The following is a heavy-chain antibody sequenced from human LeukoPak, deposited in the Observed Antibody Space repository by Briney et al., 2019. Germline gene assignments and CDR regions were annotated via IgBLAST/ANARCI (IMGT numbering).Heavy chain of an antibody. CDR3: ARGGSGYDMAY. Sequence: GASVKVSCKASGYTFTSYAISWVRQAPGQGLEWMGGIIPIFGTANYAQKFQGRVTITTDESASTAYMELSSLRSEDTAVYYCARGGSGYDMAYWGQGTLVTVSS. CDR1: GYTFTSYA. D-gene: IGHD5-12*01. J-gene: IGHJ4*02. CDR2: IIPIFGTA. V-gene: IGHV1-69*05.